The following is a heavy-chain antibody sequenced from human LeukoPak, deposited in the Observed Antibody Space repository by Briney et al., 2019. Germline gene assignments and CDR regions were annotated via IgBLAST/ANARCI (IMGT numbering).Heavy chain of an antibody. CDR1: GGSISSGGYY. CDR2: IYTSGST. J-gene: IGHJ4*02. Sequence: SETLSLTCAVSGGSISSGGYYWSWIRQPAGKGLEWIGRIYTSGSTNYNPSLKSRVTMSVDTSKNQFSLKLSSVTAADTAVYYCASLTVAGSFDYWGQGTLVTVSS. CDR3: ASLTVAGSFDY. D-gene: IGHD6-19*01. V-gene: IGHV4-61*02.